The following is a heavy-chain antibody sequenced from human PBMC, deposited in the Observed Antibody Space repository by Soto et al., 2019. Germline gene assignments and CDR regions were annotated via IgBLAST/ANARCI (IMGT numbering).Heavy chain of an antibody. CDR2: INPNSGGT. V-gene: IGHV1-2*04. Sequence: GASVKVSCKASGYTFTGYYMHWVRQAPGQGLEWMGWINPNSGGTNYAQKFQGWVTMTRDTSISTAYMELSRLRSGDTAVYYCARAGSRAAAIDYWGQGTLVTVSS. CDR1: GYTFTGYY. J-gene: IGHJ4*02. CDR3: ARAGSRAAAIDY. D-gene: IGHD6-13*01.